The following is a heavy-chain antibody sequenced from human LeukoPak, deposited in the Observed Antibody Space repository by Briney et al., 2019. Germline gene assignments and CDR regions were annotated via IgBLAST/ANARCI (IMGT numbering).Heavy chain of an antibody. CDR1: GGSISSSSYY. D-gene: IGHD3-22*01. CDR2: IYYSGST. CDR3: ARLPMTVVVITEEEYYFDY. Sequence: SETLSLTCTVSGGSISSSSYYWGWIRQPPGKGLEWIGSIYYSGSTYYNPSLKSRVTISVDTSKNQFSLKLSSVTAADTAVYYCARLPMTVVVITEEEYYFDYWGQGTPVTVSS. J-gene: IGHJ4*02. V-gene: IGHV4-39*01.